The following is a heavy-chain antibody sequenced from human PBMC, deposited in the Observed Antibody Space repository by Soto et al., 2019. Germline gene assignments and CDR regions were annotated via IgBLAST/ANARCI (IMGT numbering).Heavy chain of an antibody. Sequence: QVQLVESGGGVVQPGRSLRLSCDASGFTFSSYAMHWVGQAPGKGLEWVAVISYDGSNIYYAESVKGRFTISRDNCKNTLYVQMNSLRAEDTAVYYCTRAKVSGIAAALDYWGQGTLVTVSS. CDR3: TRAKVSGIAAALDY. D-gene: IGHD6-13*01. J-gene: IGHJ4*02. CDR1: GFTFSSYA. V-gene: IGHV3-30-3*01. CDR2: ISYDGSNI.